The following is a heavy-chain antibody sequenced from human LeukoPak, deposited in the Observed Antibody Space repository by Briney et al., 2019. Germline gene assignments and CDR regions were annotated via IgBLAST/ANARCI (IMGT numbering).Heavy chain of an antibody. D-gene: IGHD2-2*01. CDR2: ISSSGTTI. Sequence: PGGSLRLSCAASGFTFSSYEMNWVRLAPGKGLEWVSYISSSGTTIYYADSVKGRFTISRDNAKNSLYLQMNSLRAEDTAVYYCARRYCSSTSCLIDYWGQGTLVTVSS. CDR3: ARRYCSSTSCLIDY. CDR1: GFTFSSYE. V-gene: IGHV3-48*03. J-gene: IGHJ4*02.